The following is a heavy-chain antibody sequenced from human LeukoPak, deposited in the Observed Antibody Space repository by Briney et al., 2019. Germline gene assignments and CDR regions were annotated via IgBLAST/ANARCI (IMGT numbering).Heavy chain of an antibody. J-gene: IGHJ3*02. Sequence: PSETLSLTCTVSGGSISSGGYYWRWIRQPPGKGLEWIGYIYHSGSTYYNPSLKSRVTISVDRSKNQFSLKLSSVTAADTAVYYCASSPSSIAARNAFDIWGQGTMVTVSS. D-gene: IGHD6-6*01. V-gene: IGHV4-30-2*01. CDR2: IYHSGST. CDR1: GGSISSGGYY. CDR3: ASSPSSIAARNAFDI.